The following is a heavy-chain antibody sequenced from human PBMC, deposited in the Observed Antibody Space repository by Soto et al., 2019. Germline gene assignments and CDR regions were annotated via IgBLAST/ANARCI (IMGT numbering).Heavy chain of an antibody. J-gene: IGHJ4*02. V-gene: IGHV3-21*01. Sequence: EVPLVESGGCLVKPGGSLILSCAASGFTFTRYRMNWVRQAPGKGLEWVSSISRTTNYIYYADSMKGRFTVSRDNAKNSVDLAMHSLSAEDTAVYYCERESEDLTSNFYYLCPGTLVTVSS. CDR1: GFTFTRYR. CDR3: ERESEDLTSNFYY. CDR2: ISRTTNYI.